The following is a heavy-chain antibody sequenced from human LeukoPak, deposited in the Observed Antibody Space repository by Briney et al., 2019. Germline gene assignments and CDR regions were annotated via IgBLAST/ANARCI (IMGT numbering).Heavy chain of an antibody. Sequence: SETLSLTCAVFGGSFSGYYWNWIRQPPGKGLEWIGQINPSRNTNYNPSLKSRVTVSVDTSNNQFSLKLSSVTAADTAVYYCARVSWFPGTSYYYMDVWGKGTTVTVSS. V-gene: IGHV4-34*01. D-gene: IGHD1-1*01. CDR2: INPSRNT. CDR1: GGSFSGYY. CDR3: ARVSWFPGTSYYYMDV. J-gene: IGHJ6*03.